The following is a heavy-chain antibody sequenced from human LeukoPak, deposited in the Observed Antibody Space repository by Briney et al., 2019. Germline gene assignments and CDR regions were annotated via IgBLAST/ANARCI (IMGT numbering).Heavy chain of an antibody. Sequence: SGGYLRLSCAASGFTFSSYWMSWLRQAPGKGLEWVATISQDGSEKFYVDSAKGRFTVSRDNAKTSLYLQMNSLRAEDTAVYYCAREANARFDYWGQGTLVTVSS. CDR3: AREANARFDY. D-gene: IGHD1-1*01. CDR1: GFTFSSYW. J-gene: IGHJ4*02. V-gene: IGHV3-7*01. CDR2: ISQDGSEK.